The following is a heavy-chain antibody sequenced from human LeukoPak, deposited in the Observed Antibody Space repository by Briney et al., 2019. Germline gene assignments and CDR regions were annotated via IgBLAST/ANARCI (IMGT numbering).Heavy chain of an antibody. J-gene: IGHJ4*02. CDR3: ARGPNQEVGFDY. Sequence: PSETLSLTCTVSGGSISSGGYYWSWIRQPPGKGLEWIGYIYYSGSTNYNPSLKSRVTISVDTSKNQFSLKLSSVTAADTAVYYCARGPNQEVGFDYWGQGTLVTVSS. D-gene: IGHD2-2*01. CDR1: GGSISSGGYY. V-gene: IGHV4-61*08. CDR2: IYYSGST.